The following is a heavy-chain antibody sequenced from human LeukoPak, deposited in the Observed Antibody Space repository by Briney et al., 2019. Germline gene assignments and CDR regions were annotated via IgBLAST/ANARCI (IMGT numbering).Heavy chain of an antibody. CDR3: ARVRYFDSSGYYYDFDY. V-gene: IGHV4-38-2*02. CDR1: GYSISTGYY. D-gene: IGHD3-22*01. CDR2: IYHSGNT. Sequence: PSETLSLTCTVSGYSISTGYYWGRIRQPPGKGLEWIGNIYHSGNTYYNPSLKSRVTISVDTSKNQFSLKLSSVTAADTAVYYCARVRYFDSSGYYYDFDYWGQGTLVTVSS. J-gene: IGHJ4*02.